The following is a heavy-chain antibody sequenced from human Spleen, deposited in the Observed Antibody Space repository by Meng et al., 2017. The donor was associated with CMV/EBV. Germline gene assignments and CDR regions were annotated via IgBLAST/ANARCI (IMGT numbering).Heavy chain of an antibody. CDR3: ARGSFWSGYPY. J-gene: IGHJ4*02. Sequence: QVQVWQSGAEVKKPGSSVKVSCKASGGTFSSYAISWVRQAPGQGLEWMGWINPNSGGTNYAQKFQGRVTMTRDTSISTAYMELSRLRSDDTAVYYCARGSFWSGYPYWGQGTLVTVSS. CDR2: INPNSGGT. V-gene: IGHV1-2*02. D-gene: IGHD3-3*01. CDR1: GGTFSSYA.